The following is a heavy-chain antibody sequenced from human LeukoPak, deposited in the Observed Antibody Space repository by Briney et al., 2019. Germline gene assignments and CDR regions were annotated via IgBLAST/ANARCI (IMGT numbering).Heavy chain of an antibody. CDR2: IYYSGST. D-gene: IGHD6-13*01. J-gene: IGHJ5*02. CDR1: GGSISSYY. Sequence: PSETLSLTCTVSGGSISSYYWSWIRQSPGKGLEWIGYIYYSGSTNYNPSLKSRVTISVDTSKNQFSLKLSSVTAADTAVYYCARTYSSSWYGELDWFDPWGQGTLVTVSS. CDR3: ARTYSSSWYGELDWFDP. V-gene: IGHV4-59*12.